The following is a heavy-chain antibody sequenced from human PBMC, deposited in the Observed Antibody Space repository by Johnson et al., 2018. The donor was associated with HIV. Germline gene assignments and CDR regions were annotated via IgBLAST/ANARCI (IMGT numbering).Heavy chain of an antibody. Sequence: VQLVESGGGLVQPGGSLRLSCAASGFTFSSYAMSWVRQAPGKGLEWVSAISGSGGSTYYADSVKGRFTISRDNSKNTLYLQMNNLRAGDTAVYFCARESRDGPNLRAFDIWGQGTTVIVSS. D-gene: IGHD5-24*01. CDR3: ARESRDGPNLRAFDI. V-gene: IGHV3-23*04. J-gene: IGHJ3*02. CDR2: ISGSGGST. CDR1: GFTFSSYA.